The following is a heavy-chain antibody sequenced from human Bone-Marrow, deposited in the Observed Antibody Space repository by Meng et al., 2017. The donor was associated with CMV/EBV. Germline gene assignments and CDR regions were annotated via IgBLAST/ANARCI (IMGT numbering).Heavy chain of an antibody. CDR2: IYYSGGT. J-gene: IGHJ4*02. CDR3: ARSVGCSSTYCYTYTSSWYPDY. D-gene: IGHD6-13*01. Sequence: SETLSLTCTVSGGSINSVDYYWTWIRQRPGKGLEWIGYIYYSGGTNYNPSLQSRVTTSLDTSKNQFSLKLSSVTAADTAMYYCARSVGCSSTYCYTYTSSWYPDYWGQGTLVTVSS. V-gene: IGHV4-31*03. CDR1: GGSINSVDYY.